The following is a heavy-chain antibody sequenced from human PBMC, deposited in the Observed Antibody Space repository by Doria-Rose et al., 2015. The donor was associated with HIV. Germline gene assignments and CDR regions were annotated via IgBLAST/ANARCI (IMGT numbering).Heavy chain of an antibody. CDR3: AREEAARPLDY. D-gene: IGHD6-6*01. CDR2: IYYSGST. J-gene: IGHJ4*02. CDR1: GGSISSGDYY. V-gene: IGHV4-30-4*08. Sequence: GGSISSGDYYWSWIRQPPGKGLEWIGYIYYSGSTYYNPSLKSRVTISVDTSKNQFSLKLSSVTAADTAVYYCAREEAARPLDYWGQGTLVTVSS.